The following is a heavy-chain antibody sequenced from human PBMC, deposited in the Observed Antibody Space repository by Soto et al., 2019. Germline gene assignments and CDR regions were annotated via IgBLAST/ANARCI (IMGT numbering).Heavy chain of an antibody. CDR2: IYYSGNT. CDR1: GGSISSNDFY. V-gene: IGHV4-31*03. Sequence: PSETLSLTCIVSGGSISSNDFYWSWIRQHPGKGLEWIGYIYYSGNTYYNPSLKSRVTILVDTSKNQFSLKVSPVTAADTAVYYCARRLWGDYFDYWGQGTLVTVSS. CDR3: ARRLWGDYFDY. D-gene: IGHD5-18*01. J-gene: IGHJ4*02.